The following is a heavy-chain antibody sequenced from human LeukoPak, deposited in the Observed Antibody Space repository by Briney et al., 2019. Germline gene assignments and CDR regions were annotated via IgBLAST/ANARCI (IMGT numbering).Heavy chain of an antibody. CDR2: IGASGGST. V-gene: IGHV3-23*01. D-gene: IGHD3-9*01. J-gene: IGHJ4*02. CDR1: GFTFSSYA. CDR3: AKAEGYDILTGLDY. Sequence: GGSLRLSCATSGFTFSSYAMSWVRQAPGKGLEWVSGIGASGGSTYYADSAKGRFTISRDNSKNTLYPQMNSLRTEDTAVYYCAKAEGYDILTGLDYWGQGTLVTVSS.